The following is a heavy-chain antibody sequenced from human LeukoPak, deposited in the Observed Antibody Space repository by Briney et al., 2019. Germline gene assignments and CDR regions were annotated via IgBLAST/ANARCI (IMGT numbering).Heavy chain of an antibody. V-gene: IGHV4-34*01. CDR1: GGSFSGYY. J-gene: IGHJ4*02. D-gene: IGHD3-10*01. CDR3: ARGNGYYGSGGYYAYFDY. CDR2: INHSGST. Sequence: SETLSLTCAVYGGSFSGYYWSWIRQPPGKGLEWIGEINHSGSTNYNPSLKSRVTISVDTSKNQFSLKLSSATAADTAVYYCARGNGYYGSGGYYAYFDYWGQGTLVTVSS.